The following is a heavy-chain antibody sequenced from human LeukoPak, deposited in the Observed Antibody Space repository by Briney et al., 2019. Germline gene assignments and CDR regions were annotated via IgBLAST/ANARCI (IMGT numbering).Heavy chain of an antibody. D-gene: IGHD6-19*01. CDR1: GFTFDDYG. J-gene: IGHJ6*03. CDR2: INWNGGST. V-gene: IGHV3-20*04. Sequence: GGSLRLSCAASGFTFDDYGMSWVRQAPGKGLEWVSGINWNGGSTGYADSVKGRFTISRDNAKNSLYLQMNSLRAEDTALYYCARGAVAGTYYYYMDVWGKGTTVTVSS. CDR3: ARGAVAGTYYYYMDV.